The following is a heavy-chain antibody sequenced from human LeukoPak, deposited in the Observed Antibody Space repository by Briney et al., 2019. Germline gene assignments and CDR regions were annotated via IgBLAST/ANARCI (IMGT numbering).Heavy chain of an antibody. J-gene: IGHJ4*02. CDR1: GFTFSSYE. CDR2: ISSSGSTI. V-gene: IGHV3-48*03. CDR3: AKHDYYDSSGYYAIFDY. D-gene: IGHD3-22*01. Sequence: GGSLRLSCAASGFTFSSYEMNWVRQAPGKGLEWVSYISSSGSTIYYADSVKGRFTISRDNAKNSLYLQMNSLRAEDTAVYYCAKHDYYDSSGYYAIFDYWGQGTLVTVSS.